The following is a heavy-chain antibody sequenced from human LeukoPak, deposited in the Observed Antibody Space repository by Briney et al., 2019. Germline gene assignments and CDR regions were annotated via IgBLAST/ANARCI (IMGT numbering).Heavy chain of an antibody. V-gene: IGHV3-7*01. J-gene: IGHJ4*02. CDR3: ARGGWYGGYSSGWYSPPPTFDY. D-gene: IGHD6-19*01. CDR1: GFTFSSYS. Sequence: PAGGSLRLSCAASGFTFSSYSMNWVRQAPGKGLEWVANIKQDGSEKYYVDSVKGRFTISRDNAKNSLYLQMNSLRAEDTAVYYCARGGWYGGYSSGWYSPPPTFDYWGQGTLVTVSS. CDR2: IKQDGSEK.